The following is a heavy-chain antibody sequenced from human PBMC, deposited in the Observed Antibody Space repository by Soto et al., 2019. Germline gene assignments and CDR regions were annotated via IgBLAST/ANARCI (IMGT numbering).Heavy chain of an antibody. Sequence: EVHLMESGGGLVKPGGSLRLSCSASGFNFNSYTMNWVRQAPGKGLEWVSSISRFSDRTYYADSVKGRFAIFRANAENSVYLQVNSLRAEDTAVYYCARVGAYFGEFDYFDYWCQGTPVTVSS. J-gene: IGHJ4*02. CDR3: ARVGAYFGEFDYFDY. CDR1: GFNFNSYT. V-gene: IGHV3-21*06. D-gene: IGHD3-10*01. CDR2: ISRFSDRT.